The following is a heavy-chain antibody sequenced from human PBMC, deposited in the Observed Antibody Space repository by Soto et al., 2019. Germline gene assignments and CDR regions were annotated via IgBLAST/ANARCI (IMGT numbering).Heavy chain of an antibody. CDR3: ARGYCSGGSCYSPRDDAFDI. J-gene: IGHJ3*02. CDR2: IYPGDSDT. D-gene: IGHD2-15*01. Sequence: GESLKISCKGSGYSFTSYWIGWVRQMPGKGLEWMGIIYPGDSDTRYSPSFQGQVTISADKSISTAYLQWSSLKASDTAMYYCARGYCSGGSCYSPRDDAFDIWGQGTMVTVSS. V-gene: IGHV5-51*01. CDR1: GYSFTSYW.